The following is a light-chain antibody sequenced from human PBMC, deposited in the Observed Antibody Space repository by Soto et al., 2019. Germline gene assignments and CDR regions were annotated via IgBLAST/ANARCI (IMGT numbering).Light chain of an antibody. Sequence: EIVLSQSPDTLSLSPGQRATLSCRASQSVRSDYFAWYQQKPGQAPRVIIFGVSTRATGVPDRFSGSGSGTDFALTISRLEPEDFALYYCQQYGNSLLTFGGGTKVEIK. CDR2: GVS. CDR3: QQYGNSLLT. V-gene: IGKV3-20*01. J-gene: IGKJ4*01. CDR1: QSVRSDY.